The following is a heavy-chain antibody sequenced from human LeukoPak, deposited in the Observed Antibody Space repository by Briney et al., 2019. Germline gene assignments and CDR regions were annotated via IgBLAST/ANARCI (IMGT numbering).Heavy chain of an antibody. CDR2: IYTSGST. Sequence: SETLSLTCTVSGGSISSYYWSWIRQPAGKGLEWIGRIYTSGSTNYNPSLKSRVTMSVDTSKNQFSLKLSSVTAADTAVYYCASPHYSSGSYYGFDIWGQGRMVTVSS. CDR3: ASPHYSSGSYYGFDI. CDR1: GGSISSYY. D-gene: IGHD3-10*01. J-gene: IGHJ3*02. V-gene: IGHV4-4*07.